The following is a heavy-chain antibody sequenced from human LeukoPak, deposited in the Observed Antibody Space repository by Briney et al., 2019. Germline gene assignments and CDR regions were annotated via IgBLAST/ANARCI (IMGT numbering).Heavy chain of an antibody. J-gene: IGHJ4*02. CDR2: INHSGST. Sequence: SVTLSLTCAVYGGSFSGYYWSWIRQPPGKGLEWIGEINHSGSTNYNPSLKSRVTISVDTSKNQFSLKLSSVTAADTAVYYCATLGGHGYGYFIWGQGTLVTVSS. V-gene: IGHV4-34*01. D-gene: IGHD5-18*01. CDR1: GGSFSGYY. CDR3: ATLGGHGYGYFI.